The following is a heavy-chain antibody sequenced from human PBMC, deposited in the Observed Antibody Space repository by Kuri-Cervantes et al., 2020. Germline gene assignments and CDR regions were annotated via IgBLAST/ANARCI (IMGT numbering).Heavy chain of an antibody. D-gene: IGHD6-19*01. Sequence: GESLKISCAASGFTFSSYSMNWVRQAPGKGLEWVSSISSSSSYIYYADSVKGRFTVSRDNAKNSLYLQMNSLRAEDTAVYYCAIGASSSAWVGVDYFDYWGQGTLVTVSS. CDR1: GFTFSSYS. V-gene: IGHV3-21*01. CDR2: ISSSSSYI. CDR3: AIGASSSAWVGVDYFDY. J-gene: IGHJ4*02.